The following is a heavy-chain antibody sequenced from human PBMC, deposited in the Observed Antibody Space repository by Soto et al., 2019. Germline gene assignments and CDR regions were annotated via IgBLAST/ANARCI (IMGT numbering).Heavy chain of an antibody. V-gene: IGHV4-4*02. CDR1: GDSTRIRYW. Sequence: PSETLSLTCGVSGDSTRIRYWWTWLRRPPGRGLEWIGEVNQSGTSNYNPSLKSRVTISIDNSNNHFSLKMTSVTAADTAMYYCARQVRDIVVVPAAIVPWFDPWGQGTLVTVSS. CDR3: ARQVRDIVVVPAAIVPWFDP. D-gene: IGHD2-2*02. CDR2: VNQSGTS. J-gene: IGHJ5*02.